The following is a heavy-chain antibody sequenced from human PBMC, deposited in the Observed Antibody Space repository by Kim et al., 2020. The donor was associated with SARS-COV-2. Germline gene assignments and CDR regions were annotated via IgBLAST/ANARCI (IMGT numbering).Heavy chain of an antibody. D-gene: IGHD2-8*02. J-gene: IGHJ6*02. V-gene: IGHV4-34*01. Sequence: THRSRVTKSVDTSKNQFSLKLRSVTAADTAVYYCARGSSGGVYYYGMDVWGQGTTVTVSS. CDR3: ARGSSGGVYYYGMDV.